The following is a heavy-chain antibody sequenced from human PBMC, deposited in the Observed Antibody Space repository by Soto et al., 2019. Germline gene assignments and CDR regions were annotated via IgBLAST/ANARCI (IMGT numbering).Heavy chain of an antibody. J-gene: IGHJ4*02. CDR3: ASYGPYSSGWYLNYYFDY. V-gene: IGHV4-59*01. D-gene: IGHD6-19*01. CDR1: GGSISSYY. Sequence: PSETLSLTCTVSGGSISSYYWSWIRQPPGKGLEWIGYIYYSGSTNYNPSLKSRVTISVDTSKNQFSLKLSSVTAADTAVYYCASYGPYSSGWYLNYYFDYWGQGTLVTV. CDR2: IYYSGST.